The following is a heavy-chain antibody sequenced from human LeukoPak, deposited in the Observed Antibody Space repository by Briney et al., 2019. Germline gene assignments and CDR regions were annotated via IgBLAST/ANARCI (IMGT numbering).Heavy chain of an antibody. V-gene: IGHV4-59*01. J-gene: IGHJ5*02. CDR2: IYYSGRT. Sequence: PSETLSLTCTVTGGSISSYYWSWFRQPPGKGLEWIGYIYYSGRTNYNPSLKSRVTISVDTSKNQFSLKLSSVTAADTAVYYCARWGTYYDILTVPGWFDPWGQGTLVTVSS. CDR1: GGSISSYY. CDR3: ARWGTYYDILTVPGWFDP. D-gene: IGHD3-9*01.